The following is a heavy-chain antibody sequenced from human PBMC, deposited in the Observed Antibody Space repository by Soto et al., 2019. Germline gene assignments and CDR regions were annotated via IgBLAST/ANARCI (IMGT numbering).Heavy chain of an antibody. D-gene: IGHD3-10*01. CDR1: GFTFSSYS. CDR2: ISSSSSYI. CDR3: ASLKRLLWFGETKDAFDI. J-gene: IGHJ3*02. Sequence: EVQLVESGGGLVKPGGSLRLSCAASGFTFSSYSMNWVRQAPGKGLEWVSSISSSSSYIYYADSVKGRFTISRDNAKNSLYLQMNSLRAEDTAVHYCASLKRLLWFGETKDAFDIWGQGTMVTVSS. V-gene: IGHV3-21*01.